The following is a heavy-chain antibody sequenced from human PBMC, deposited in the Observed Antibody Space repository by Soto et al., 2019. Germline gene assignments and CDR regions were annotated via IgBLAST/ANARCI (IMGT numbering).Heavy chain of an antibody. D-gene: IGHD3-10*01. J-gene: IGHJ4*02. CDR2: TWSDGSNK. V-gene: IGHV3-33*01. Sequence: QVQLVESGGGVVQPGRSLRLSCAASGLTFSNYGMHWVRQAPGKGLEWVAVTWSDGSNKYYADAVKGRFTISRDNAKHTLQLPINSLRAVDRAVFYGPIGGFAFDTWGQGTVVSVPS. CDR1: GLTFSNYG. CDR3: PIGGFAFDT.